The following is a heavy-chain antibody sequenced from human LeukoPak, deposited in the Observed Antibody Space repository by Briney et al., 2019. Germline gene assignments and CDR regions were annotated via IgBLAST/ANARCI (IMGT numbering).Heavy chain of an antibody. J-gene: IGHJ6*02. CDR2: ISYDGSNK. CDR1: GFTFSSYT. Sequence: GRSLRLSCAASGFTFSSYTMHWVRQAPGKGLEWVAVISYDGSNKYYADSVKGRFTISRDNSKNTLYLKINSLRAEDTAVYYCARDSYGMDVWGQGTTVTVSS. V-gene: IGHV3-30-3*01. CDR3: ARDSYGMDV.